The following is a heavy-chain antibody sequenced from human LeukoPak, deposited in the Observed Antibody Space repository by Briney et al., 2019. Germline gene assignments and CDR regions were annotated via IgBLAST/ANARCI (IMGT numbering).Heavy chain of an antibody. J-gene: IGHJ4*02. CDR2: FNPSGGSGGST. Sequence: ASVKVPCKASGYSFTSYYIHWVRQAPGQGLEWMGIFNPSGGSGGSTNYAQKFQGRVTMTRDTSTSTVYMGLSSLSTEDTAVYYCARGATGDYEVDYWGQGTLVTVSS. V-gene: IGHV1-46*01. CDR3: ARGATGDYEVDY. CDR1: GYSFTSYY. D-gene: IGHD4-17*01.